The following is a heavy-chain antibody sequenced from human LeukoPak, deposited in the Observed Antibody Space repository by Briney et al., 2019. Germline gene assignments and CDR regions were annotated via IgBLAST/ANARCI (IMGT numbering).Heavy chain of an antibody. J-gene: IGHJ4*02. Sequence: SVKVSCKASGGTFSSYAISWVRQAPGQGLEWMGRIIPIFGTANYAQKFQGRVTITTDESTSTAYMELSSLRSEDTAVYYCARDRDCSGGGCTYFDYWGQGTLVTVSS. D-gene: IGHD2-15*01. CDR2: IIPIFGTA. V-gene: IGHV1-69*05. CDR1: GGTFSSYA. CDR3: ARDRDCSGGGCTYFDY.